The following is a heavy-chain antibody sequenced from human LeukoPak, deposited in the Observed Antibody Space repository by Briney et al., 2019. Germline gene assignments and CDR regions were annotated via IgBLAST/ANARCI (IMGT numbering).Heavy chain of an antibody. CDR1: GFTFSSYS. D-gene: IGHD6-13*01. CDR2: ISSSSSYI. V-gene: IGHV3-21*01. Sequence: GGSLRLSCAASGFTFSSYSMNWVRQAPGKGLEWVSSISSSSSYIYYADSVKGRFTISRDNAKNSMYLQMNSLRTEDTAVYYCARVKDHRGIAVAGSDYWGQGTLVTVSS. J-gene: IGHJ4*02. CDR3: ARVKDHRGIAVAGSDY.